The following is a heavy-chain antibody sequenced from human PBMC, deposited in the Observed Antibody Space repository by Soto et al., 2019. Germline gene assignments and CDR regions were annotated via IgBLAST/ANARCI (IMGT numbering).Heavy chain of an antibody. CDR2: INHSGST. CDR3: ARGGAAEYDSSGYYFDY. J-gene: IGHJ4*02. CDR1: GGSFSCYY. V-gene: IGHV4-34*01. D-gene: IGHD3-22*01. Sequence: PSETLSRTCAVYGGSFSCYYWSWIRQPPGKGLEWIGEINHSGSTNYNPSLKSRVTISVDTSKNQFSLKLSSVTAADTAVYYCARGGAAEYDSSGYYFDYWGQGTLVTVSS.